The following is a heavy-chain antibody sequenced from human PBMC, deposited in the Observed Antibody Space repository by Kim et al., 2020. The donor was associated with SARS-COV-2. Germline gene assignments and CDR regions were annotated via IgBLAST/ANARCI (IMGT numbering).Heavy chain of an antibody. J-gene: IGHJ4*02. V-gene: IGHV4-39*01. D-gene: IGHD6-13*01. CDR1: GGSISSRDYY. Sequence: SETLSLTCSVSGGSISSRDYYWAWIRQPPGKGLEWIGSIYYTDSTYYNPSLKSRVTMSVDTSKNQFSLNLKSMTAADTAVYYCARRHYLQQIDLWGQGTLVTVSS. CDR3: ARRHYLQQIDL. CDR2: IYYTDST.